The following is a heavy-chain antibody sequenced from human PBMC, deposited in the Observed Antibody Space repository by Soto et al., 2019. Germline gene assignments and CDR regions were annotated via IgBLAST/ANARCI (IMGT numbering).Heavy chain of an antibody. V-gene: IGHV3-53*01. CDR2: IYSTGTT. CDR1: GFTVGNNY. D-gene: IGHD3-10*01. J-gene: IGHJ4*02. Sequence: VQLVESGGGLTQPGGSLKLSCAASGFTVGNNYMSWVRQAPGKGLEWVSLIYSTGTTKYADSVKGRFTVSRDNAKNPLYLQMNSLRAEDTAVYYCAKDGRGSGSHYNSFGYWGQGTLVTVSS. CDR3: AKDGRGSGSHYNSFGY.